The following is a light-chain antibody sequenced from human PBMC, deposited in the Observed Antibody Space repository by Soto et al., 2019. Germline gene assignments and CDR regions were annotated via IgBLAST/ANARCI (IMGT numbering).Light chain of an antibody. V-gene: IGLV1-47*02. CDR2: SDD. J-gene: IGLJ3*02. CDR3: STWDASLSGRV. Sequence: QSVLTQPPSASGTPGQKVTISCSGASSSIGNNFVSWYQQVPGTAPKLLIYSDDQRPSGVPDRVSGSKSGTSASLAISGLRSEDEADYYCSTWDASLSGRVFGGGTKLTVL. CDR1: SSSIGNNF.